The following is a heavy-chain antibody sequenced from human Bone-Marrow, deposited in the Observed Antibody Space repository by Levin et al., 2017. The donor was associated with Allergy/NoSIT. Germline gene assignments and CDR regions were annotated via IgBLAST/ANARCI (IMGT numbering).Heavy chain of an antibody. CDR3: ARGIQSYYGLHY. D-gene: IGHD1-26*01. J-gene: IGHJ4*02. CDR1: GFTFSSYS. Sequence: ETLSLTCAASGFTFSSYSMNWVRQAPGRGLEWISFISGESNYIYYADSVKGRFTISRDNGKSSLYLQMNSLRAEDTAIYYCARGIQSYYGLHYWGQGTLVTVS. CDR2: ISGESNYI. V-gene: IGHV3-21*01.